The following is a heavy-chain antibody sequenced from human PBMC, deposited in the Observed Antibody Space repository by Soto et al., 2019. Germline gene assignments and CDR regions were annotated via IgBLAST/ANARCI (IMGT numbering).Heavy chain of an antibody. CDR3: AKAGYGDTYYFDY. V-gene: IGHV3-30*18. J-gene: IGHJ4*02. Sequence: QVQLVESGGGVVQPGRSLRLSCAASGFTFSSYGMHWVRQAPGKGLEWVAVISYDGSNKYYADSVKGRFTISRDNSKNTPYLQMNSLRAEDTAVYYCAKAGYGDTYYFDYWGQGTLVTVSS. CDR1: GFTFSSYG. D-gene: IGHD4-17*01. CDR2: ISYDGSNK.